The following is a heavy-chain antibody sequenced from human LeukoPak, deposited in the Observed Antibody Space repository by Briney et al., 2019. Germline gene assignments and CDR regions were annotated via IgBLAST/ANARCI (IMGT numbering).Heavy chain of an antibody. J-gene: IGHJ4*02. Sequence: GGSLRLSCAASGFTVSSNYLSWVRQAPGKGLGWVSVIYSGGSTYYADSVKGRFTISRDISKNTLYLQMNNLRAEDTAVYYCARDGDCSGGSCYPSEAYWGQGTLVTVSP. CDR3: ARDGDCSGGSCYPSEAY. CDR2: IYSGGST. CDR1: GFTVSSNY. D-gene: IGHD2-15*01. V-gene: IGHV3-66*01.